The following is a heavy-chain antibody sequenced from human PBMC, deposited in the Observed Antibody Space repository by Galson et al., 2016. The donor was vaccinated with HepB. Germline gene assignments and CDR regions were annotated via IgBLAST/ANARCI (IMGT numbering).Heavy chain of an antibody. CDR1: GFVFTMHG. J-gene: IGHJ4*02. V-gene: IGHV3-48*02. CDR3: ARGRFQDS. Sequence: SLRLSCAASGFVFTMHGMTWVRQAPGKGLEWVSYVSRRSDPKWYADSVKGRFSISRDNAKNSVYLQMNSLSDGDTGVYFCARGRFQDSWGQGTLVTVSS. CDR2: VSRRSDPK. D-gene: IGHD2-21*01.